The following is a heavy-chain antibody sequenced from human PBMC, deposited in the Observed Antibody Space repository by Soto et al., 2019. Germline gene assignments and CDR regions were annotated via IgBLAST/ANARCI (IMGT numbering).Heavy chain of an antibody. CDR1: VFTFSGYS. J-gene: IGHJ4*02. CDR3: VREDILGVRSFDH. Sequence: GGSLRLSCAASVFTFSGYSANWVRQAPGKGLEWVSYISSGSKTIYYAESVKGRFTVSRDNARNSQYLQMNSLRDEDTAVYYCVREDILGVRSFDHWGQGTLVTVSS. D-gene: IGHD3-9*01. V-gene: IGHV3-48*02. CDR2: ISSGSKTI.